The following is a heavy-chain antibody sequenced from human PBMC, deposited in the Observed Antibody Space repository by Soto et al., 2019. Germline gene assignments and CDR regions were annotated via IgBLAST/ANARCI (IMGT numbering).Heavy chain of an antibody. J-gene: IGHJ5*02. D-gene: IGHD4-4*01. CDR1: GGSVSSGSYY. V-gene: IGHV4-61*01. CDR2: IYYSGST. CDR3: ARMSKENWFDP. Sequence: SETLSLTCTVSGGSVSSGSYYWSWIRQPPGKGLEWIGYIYYSGSTNYNTSLKSRVTISVDTSKNQISLKLSSVTAADTAVYYCARMSKENWFDPWGQGTLVTVS.